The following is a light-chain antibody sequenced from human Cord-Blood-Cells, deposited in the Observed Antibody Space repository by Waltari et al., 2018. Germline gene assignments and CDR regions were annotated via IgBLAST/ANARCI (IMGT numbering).Light chain of an antibody. V-gene: IGLV1-44*01. J-gene: IGLJ1*01. CDR3: AAWDDSLNGYV. Sequence: QSVLTQPPSASGTPGPRVTISCSGSSSTIGSNTVNWYQQLPGTAPKLLTYSNNQRPSGVPDRFSGSKSGTSASLAISGLQSEDEADYYCAAWDDSLNGYVFGTGTKVTVL. CDR1: SSTIGSNT. CDR2: SNN.